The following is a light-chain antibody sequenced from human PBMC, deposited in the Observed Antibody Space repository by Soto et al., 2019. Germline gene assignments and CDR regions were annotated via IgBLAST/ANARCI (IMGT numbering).Light chain of an antibody. CDR2: RNN. CDR3: AAWDDSLNVL. V-gene: IGLV1-47*01. CDR1: SSNIGTNY. Sequence: QSVLTQPPSASGTPGQRVTISCSGSSSNIGTNYVYWYQQLPGTALKLLIYRNNQRPLGVPDRFSGSKSGTSASLAISGLRSEDEAEYYCAAWDDSLNVLFGGGTKLTVL. J-gene: IGLJ2*01.